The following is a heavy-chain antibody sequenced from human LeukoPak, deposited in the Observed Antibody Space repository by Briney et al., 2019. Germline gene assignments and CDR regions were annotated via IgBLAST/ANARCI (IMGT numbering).Heavy chain of an antibody. CDR2: ISYDGSNK. D-gene: IGHD6-6*01. J-gene: IGHJ6*03. CDR1: GFTFSSYG. V-gene: IGHV3-30*05. CDR3: ARDRHTKYSSSSSFWYYYMDV. Sequence: PGGSLRLSCAASGFTFSSYGMHWVRQAPGKGREWVAVISYDGSNKYYADSVKGRFTISRDNSKNTLYLQMNSLRAEDTAVYYCARDRHTKYSSSSSFWYYYMDVWGKGTTVTVSS.